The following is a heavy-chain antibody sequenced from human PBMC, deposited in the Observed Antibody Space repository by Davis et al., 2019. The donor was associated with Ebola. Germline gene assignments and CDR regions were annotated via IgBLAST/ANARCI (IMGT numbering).Heavy chain of an antibody. CDR2: ISAYNGNT. V-gene: IGHV1-18*01. Sequence: ASVKVSCKASGYTFTSYGISWVRQAPGQGLEWMGWISAYNGNTNYAQKLQGRVTMTTDTSTSTAYMELRSLRSDDTAVYYCARDNGDYPWGYYFDYWGQGTLVTVSS. CDR3: ARDNGDYPWGYYFDY. CDR1: GYTFTSYG. J-gene: IGHJ4*02. D-gene: IGHD4-17*01.